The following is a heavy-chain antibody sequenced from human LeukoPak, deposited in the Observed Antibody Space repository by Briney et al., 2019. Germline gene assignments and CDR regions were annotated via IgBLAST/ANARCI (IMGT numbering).Heavy chain of an antibody. Sequence: GRSLRLSCAASGFTFNTHGMHWVRQAPGKGLEWVAVISYDGNNKYYADSVKGRFNISRDNSKNTLYLQMNSLRSEDTAMYYCAKIKEQWRMSEGYFDYWGQGTLVTVSS. V-gene: IGHV3-30*18. J-gene: IGHJ4*02. CDR1: GFTFNTHG. CDR2: ISYDGNNK. D-gene: IGHD1-14*01. CDR3: AKIKEQWRMSEGYFDY.